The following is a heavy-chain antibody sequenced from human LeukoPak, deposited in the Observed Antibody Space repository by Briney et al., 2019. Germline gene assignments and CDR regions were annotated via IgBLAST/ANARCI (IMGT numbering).Heavy chain of an antibody. CDR3: SRDGKEGDNSAFDI. CDR1: GFTFSEYI. J-gene: IGHJ3*02. V-gene: IGHV3-72*01. CDR2: IRRKGQSYTT. Sequence: PGGSLRLSCAASGFTFSEYILDWVRQAPGKGLEWVGRIRRKGQSYTTEYAASVKGRFTISSDDSKNSLYLHMNSLRTEDTALYHCSRDGKEGDNSAFDIWGRGTIVTVSS. D-gene: IGHD3-22*01.